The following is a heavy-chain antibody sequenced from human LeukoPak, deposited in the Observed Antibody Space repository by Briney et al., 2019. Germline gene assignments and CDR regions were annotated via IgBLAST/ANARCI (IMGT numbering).Heavy chain of an antibody. CDR1: GGSISSSSYY. V-gene: IGHV4-39*01. J-gene: IGHJ2*01. CDR2: IYYSGST. D-gene: IGHD3-3*01. Sequence: SETLSLTRTVSGGSISSSSYYWGWIRQPPGKGLEWIGSIYYSGSTYYNPSLKSRVTISVDTSKNQFSLKLSSVTAADTAVYYCARLPGFWSGYVYWYFDLWGRGTLVTVSS. CDR3: ARLPGFWSGYVYWYFDL.